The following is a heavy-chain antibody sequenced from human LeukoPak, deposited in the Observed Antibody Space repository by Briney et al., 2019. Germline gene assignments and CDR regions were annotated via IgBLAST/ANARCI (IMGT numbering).Heavy chain of an antibody. CDR1: GYTFTSYY. CDR2: IHPSGGST. CDR3: ARAHLHYGDPIHDLDY. Sequence: GASVKVSCKASGYTFTSYYMHWVRQAPGQGLEWMGIIHPSGGSTSYAQKFQGRVTMTRDTSTSTVYMELSSLRSEDTAVYYCARAHLHYGDPIHDLDYWGQGTLVTVSS. J-gene: IGHJ4*02. D-gene: IGHD4-17*01. V-gene: IGHV1-46*01.